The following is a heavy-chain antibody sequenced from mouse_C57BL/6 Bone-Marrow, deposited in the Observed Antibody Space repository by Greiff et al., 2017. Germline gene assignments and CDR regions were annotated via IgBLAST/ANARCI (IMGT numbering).Heavy chain of an antibody. CDR1: GYTFTSYG. D-gene: IGHD2-4*01. V-gene: IGHV1-81*01. J-gene: IGHJ2*01. CDR3: ARGRNYDYDY. Sequence: VQLQESGAELARPGASVKLSCKASGYTFTSYGISWVKQRTGQGLEWIGEIYPRRGNTYYNEKFKGKATLTADKSSSTAYMELRSLTSEDSAVYFCARGRNYDYDYWGQGTTLTVSS. CDR2: IYPRRGNT.